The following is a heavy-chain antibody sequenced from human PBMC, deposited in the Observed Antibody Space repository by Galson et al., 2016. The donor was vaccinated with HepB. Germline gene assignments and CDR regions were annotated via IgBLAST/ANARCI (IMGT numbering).Heavy chain of an antibody. J-gene: IGHJ4*02. CDR1: GFTFSNAW. V-gene: IGHV3-15*01. CDR2: IKSKTDGGTT. D-gene: IGHD2-15*01. CDR3: TLGYCSGGSCYFRN. Sequence: SLRLSCAASGFTFSNAWMSWVRQAPGKGLEWVGRIKSKTDGGTTDYAAPVKGRFTISRDDSKNTLYLQMNSLKTEDTAVYYSTLGYCSGGSCYFRNWGQGTLVTVSS.